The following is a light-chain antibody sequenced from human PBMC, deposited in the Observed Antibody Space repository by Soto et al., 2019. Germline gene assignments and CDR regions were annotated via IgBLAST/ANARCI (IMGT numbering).Light chain of an antibody. CDR1: QTVSSNF. CDR3: RQYGRSLGFA. V-gene: IGKV3-20*01. CDR2: GAS. J-gene: IGKJ4*01. Sequence: IVLTQSPGTLSLSPGERATLSCRASQTVSSNFLAWYQEKPGQGPRLLIYGASTRATGIPDRFSGSGSGTVFTLTISRLDPEDFAVYYCRQYGRSLGFAVGGGTKVEIK.